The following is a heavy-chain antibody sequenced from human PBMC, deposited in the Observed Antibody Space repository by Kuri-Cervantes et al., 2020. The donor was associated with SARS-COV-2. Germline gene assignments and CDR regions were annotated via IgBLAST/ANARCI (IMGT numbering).Heavy chain of an antibody. CDR2: ISGSGGST. D-gene: IGHD1-1*01. Sequence: GGSLRLSCAASGFTFSSYAMSWVRQAPGKGLEWVSAISGSGGSTYYADSVKGRFTISRDNSKNTLYLQINSLRAEDTAVYYCARDAPLEIHVPHDAFDIWGQGTMVTVSS. CDR3: ARDAPLEIHVPHDAFDI. V-gene: IGHV3-23*01. J-gene: IGHJ3*02. CDR1: GFTFSSYA.